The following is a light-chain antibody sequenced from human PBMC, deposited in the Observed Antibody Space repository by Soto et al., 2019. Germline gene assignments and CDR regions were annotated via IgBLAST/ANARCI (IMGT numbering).Light chain of an antibody. CDR3: SSYTSTNTPYV. CDR1: SSEVCAYYF. Sequence: QSVLTRRLWVPGSPGESITIPCTGSSSEVCAYYFVSWYQHRPGKAPKLILYQVTTRPSGISSRFSGSKYGNTASLTMSGLQADDEAYYYCSSYTSTNTPYVFGTGTKVTVL. CDR2: QVT. V-gene: IGLV2-14*01. J-gene: IGLJ1*01.